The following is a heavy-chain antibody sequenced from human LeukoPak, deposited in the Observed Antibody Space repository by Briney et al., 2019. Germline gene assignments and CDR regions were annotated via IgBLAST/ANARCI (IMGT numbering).Heavy chain of an antibody. CDR2: ISYDGSNK. D-gene: IGHD3-22*01. V-gene: IGHV3-30*18. J-gene: IGHJ4*02. CDR1: GFTFSSYG. CDR3: AKICTYYDSSGYCY. Sequence: GGSLRLSYAASGFTFSSYGMHWVRQAPGKGLEWVAVISYDGSNKYYADSVKGRFTISRDNSKNTLYLQMNSLRAEDTAVYYCAKICTYYDSSGYCYWGQGTLVTVSS.